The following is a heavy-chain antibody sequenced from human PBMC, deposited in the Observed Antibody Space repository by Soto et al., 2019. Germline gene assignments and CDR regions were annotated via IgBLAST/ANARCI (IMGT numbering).Heavy chain of an antibody. CDR1: GFTFSSYW. J-gene: IGHJ4*02. CDR2: IKQDGSEK. D-gene: IGHD1-26*01. V-gene: IGHV3-7*01. Sequence: PGGSLRLSCAASGFTFSSYWMSWVRQAPGKGLEWVANIKQDGSEKYYVDSVKGRFTISRDNAKNSLYLQMNSLRAEDTAVYYCARMGGRGWGYFDYWGQGTLVTVSS. CDR3: ARMGGRGWGYFDY.